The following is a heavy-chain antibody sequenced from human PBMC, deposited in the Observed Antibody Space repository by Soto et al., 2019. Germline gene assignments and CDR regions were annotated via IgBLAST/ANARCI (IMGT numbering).Heavy chain of an antibody. CDR1: GFSLSSIALGMG. V-gene: IGHV2-5*02. CDR3: VHWNTGTRGTKFFDY. D-gene: IGHD3-9*01. CDR2: IYWDDDK. J-gene: IGHJ4*02. Sequence: SGPTLVNPTQTLTLTCSFSGFSLSSIALGMGVGWIRQPPGKALEWLALIYWDDDKRYSPSLKSRLTISKDTSQNQVVLTMTNMDAVDTGTYYCVHWNTGTRGTKFFDYWGQGTQVTVSS.